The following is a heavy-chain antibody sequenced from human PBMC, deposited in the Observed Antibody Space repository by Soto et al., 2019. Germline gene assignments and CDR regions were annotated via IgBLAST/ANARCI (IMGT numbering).Heavy chain of an antibody. Sequence: GSLRLSCAASGFTFSSYGMHWVRQAPGKGLEWVAVISYDGSNKYYADSVKGRFTISRDNSKNTLYLQMDSLRAEDTAVYYCAKDQMATIDDAFDIWGQGTMVTV. J-gene: IGHJ3*02. CDR2: ISYDGSNK. V-gene: IGHV3-30*18. CDR3: AKDQMATIDDAFDI. CDR1: GFTFSSYG. D-gene: IGHD5-12*01.